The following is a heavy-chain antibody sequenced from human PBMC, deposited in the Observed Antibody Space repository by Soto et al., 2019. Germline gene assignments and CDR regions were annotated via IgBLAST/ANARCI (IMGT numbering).Heavy chain of an antibody. Sequence: EVQLVQSGAEVKKPGESLKISCKASGYSFTSNWIGWVRQMPGKGLEWMGIIDPGDSDTKYSPSFQGQVTISAAKSITTAYQQWSDLEASDNAKYYCARRDCGDSSPHAFDIWGQGTMVTVSS. V-gene: IGHV5-51*01. CDR2: IDPGDSDT. J-gene: IGHJ3*02. CDR1: GYSFTSNW. CDR3: ARRDCGDSSPHAFDI. D-gene: IGHD3-22*01.